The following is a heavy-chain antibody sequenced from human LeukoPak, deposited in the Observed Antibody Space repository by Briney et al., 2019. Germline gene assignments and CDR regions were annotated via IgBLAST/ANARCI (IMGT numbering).Heavy chain of an antibody. CDR3: ARSRRSYSFGWFDP. Sequence: SETLSLTCAVYDGSFSGYYWSWIRQPPGKGLEWIGEINHSGSTNYNPSLKSRVTISVDTSKNQFSLKLSSVTAADTAVYYCARSRRSYSFGWFDPWGQGTLVIVSS. D-gene: IGHD1-26*01. J-gene: IGHJ5*02. CDR1: DGSFSGYY. CDR2: INHSGST. V-gene: IGHV4-34*01.